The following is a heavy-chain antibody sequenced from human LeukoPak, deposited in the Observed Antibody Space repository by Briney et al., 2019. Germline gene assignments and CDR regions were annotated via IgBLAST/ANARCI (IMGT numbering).Heavy chain of an antibody. J-gene: IGHJ5*02. CDR2: INPNSGGT. CDR1: GYTFTGYY. CDR3: ARLLWFGESHTNWFDP. V-gene: IGHV1-2*02. Sequence: ASVKVSCKASGYTFTGYYMHWVRQAPGQGLEWMGWINPNSGGTNYAQKFQGRVTMTRDTSISTAYMELSRLRSDDTAVYYCARLLWFGESHTNWFDPWGQGTLVTVSS. D-gene: IGHD3-10*01.